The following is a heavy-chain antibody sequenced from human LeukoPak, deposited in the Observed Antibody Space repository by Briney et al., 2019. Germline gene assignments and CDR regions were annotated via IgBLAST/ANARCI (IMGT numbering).Heavy chain of an antibody. CDR2: IYYSGST. V-gene: IGHV4-59*08. D-gene: IGHD3-3*01. J-gene: IGHJ3*02. CDR3: ARHHYDFWNGYQDAFDI. CDR1: GGSISSYY. Sequence: PSETLSLTCTVSGGSISSYYWSWIRQPPGKGLEWIGYIYYSGSTNYNPSLKSRVTISVDTSKNQFSLKLSSVTAADTAVYYCARHHYDFWNGYQDAFDIWGQGTVVTVSS.